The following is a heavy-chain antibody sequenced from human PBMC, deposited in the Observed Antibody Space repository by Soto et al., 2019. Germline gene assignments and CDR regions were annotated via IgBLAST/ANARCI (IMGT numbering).Heavy chain of an antibody. Sequence: EVQLVESGGGLVQPGGSLRLSCAVSGFTFSRYWMHWVRQAPGKGLLWVSRINTDGSTTNYADSVEGRFSISRDNAKNKLALQRNGLRRKDRAGYYFRRGTSNWYGIDYWGQGTFVTVSS. V-gene: IGHV3-74*01. J-gene: IGHJ4*02. CDR1: GFTFSRYW. CDR3: RRGTSNWYGIDY. CDR2: INTDGSTT. D-gene: IGHD6-13*01.